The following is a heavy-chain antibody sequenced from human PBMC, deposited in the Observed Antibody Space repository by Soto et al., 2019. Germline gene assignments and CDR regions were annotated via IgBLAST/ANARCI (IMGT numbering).Heavy chain of an antibody. J-gene: IGHJ4*02. CDR1: DGSVSRSGYY. D-gene: IGHD1-26*01. Sequence: QVQLQESGPGLVKPSQTLSLACTVSDGSVSRSGYYWSWIRQSPGKNLEWIGNIYYTGRTSYNPSLKSRLTISLETSKRQFSLRLASVSAADTAVYYCAREGSYHYFDYWGQGALVTVSS. CDR2: IYYTGRT. V-gene: IGHV4-31*03. CDR3: AREGSYHYFDY.